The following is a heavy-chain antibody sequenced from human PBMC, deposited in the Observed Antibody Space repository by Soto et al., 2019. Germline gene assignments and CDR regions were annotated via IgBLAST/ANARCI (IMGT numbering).Heavy chain of an antibody. D-gene: IGHD1-26*01. Sequence: QVQLVQSGAEVKKPGASVKVSCKASGYTFTSYAMHWVRQAPGQRLEWMGWINAGNGNTKYSQKFQGRVTITRDTAASTAYMDRSRRRSEDTAVYYCARDVGATGDWGQGTLVTVSS. CDR2: INAGNGNT. CDR3: ARDVGATGD. V-gene: IGHV1-3*01. J-gene: IGHJ4*02. CDR1: GYTFTSYA.